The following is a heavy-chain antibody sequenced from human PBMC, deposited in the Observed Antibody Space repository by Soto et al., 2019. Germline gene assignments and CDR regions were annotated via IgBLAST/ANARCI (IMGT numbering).Heavy chain of an antibody. J-gene: IGHJ4*02. V-gene: IGHV3-23*01. CDR1: GFTFSSYA. CDR3: AKDGYNLYYCDY. D-gene: IGHD5-12*01. Sequence: GGSLTPSCAASGFTFSSYAMSWDRPAPGKGLEWDSAISGSGGSTYYADSVKGRFTIYRDNSKNTVYLQRNSRRAEDTAVNYCAKDGYNLYYCDYWGQESLVTVSS. CDR2: ISGSGGST.